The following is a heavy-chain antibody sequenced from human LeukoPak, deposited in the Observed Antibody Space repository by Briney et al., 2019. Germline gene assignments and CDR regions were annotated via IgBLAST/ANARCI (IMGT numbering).Heavy chain of an antibody. CDR2: TSSSSSYI. Sequence: GGSLRLSCAASGFTFSSYSMNWVRQAPGKGLEWVSSTSSSSSYIYYADSVKGRFTISRDNAKNSLYLQMNSLRAEDTAVYYCAGDPACSGGSCWRYFDYWGQGTLVTVSS. D-gene: IGHD2-15*01. J-gene: IGHJ4*02. V-gene: IGHV3-21*01. CDR1: GFTFSSYS. CDR3: AGDPACSGGSCWRYFDY.